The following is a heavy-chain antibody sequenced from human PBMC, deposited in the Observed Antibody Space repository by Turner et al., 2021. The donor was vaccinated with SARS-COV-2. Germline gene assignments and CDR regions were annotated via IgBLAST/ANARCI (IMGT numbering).Heavy chain of an antibody. D-gene: IGHD3-16*02. V-gene: IGHV3-21*01. CDR3: ATQANGNIDGPWDF. J-gene: IGHJ4*02. Sequence: EAQPVESGGGLVEPGGSLRLSCAASGIPFRSHSRNWVRQAPGKGLEWVSSISNSGIQTYYADSMKGRFIIARDNAKNTLYLQRDGLRVEDTAVYCCATQANGNIDGPWDFWGPGTLVSVSS. CDR1: GIPFRSHS. CDR2: ISNSGIQT.